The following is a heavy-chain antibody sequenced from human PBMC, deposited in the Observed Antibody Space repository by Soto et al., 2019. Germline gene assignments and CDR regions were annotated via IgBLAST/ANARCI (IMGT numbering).Heavy chain of an antibody. J-gene: IGHJ5*02. CDR1: GGSISSGDYY. CDR3: ARERPDGARLDP. D-gene: IGHD6-6*01. CDR2: IYPSGST. V-gene: IGHV4-30-4*01. Sequence: QVQLQESGPGLVKPSQTLSLTCTVSGGSISSGDYYWSWIRQPPGKGLEWIGYIYPSGSTYYNPSLKSRVTISVNTSKNQFSLKLSSVTAADTAVYSCARERPDGARLDPWGQGTLVTVSS.